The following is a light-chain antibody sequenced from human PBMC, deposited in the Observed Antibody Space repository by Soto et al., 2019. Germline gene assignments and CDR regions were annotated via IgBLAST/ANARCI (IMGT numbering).Light chain of an antibody. Sequence: QSVLTQPPSASGTPGQRVTISCSGSSSNIGSNTVNWYQQLPGTAPKLLIFRNNQRPSGVPDRFSDSKSGTSASLAISGLRSEDEADYYCAAWDDSLSVYVFGTGTKVTVL. CDR2: RNN. J-gene: IGLJ1*01. V-gene: IGLV1-47*01. CDR1: SSNIGSNT. CDR3: AAWDDSLSVYV.